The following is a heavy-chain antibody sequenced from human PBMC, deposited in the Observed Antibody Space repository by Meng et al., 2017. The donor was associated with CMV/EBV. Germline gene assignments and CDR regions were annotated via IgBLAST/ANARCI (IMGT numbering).Heavy chain of an antibody. CDR2: INWNGGST. Sequence: GGSLRLSCAASGFTFDDYGMSWVRQAPGKGLEWVSGINWNGGSTGYADSVKGRFTISRDNARNSLYLQMNSLRAEDTALYHCAREWVLNRGRKQNAFDIWGQGTMVTVSS. J-gene: IGHJ3*02. CDR1: GFTFDDYG. CDR3: AREWVLNRGRKQNAFDI. D-gene: IGHD1-14*01. V-gene: IGHV3-20*01.